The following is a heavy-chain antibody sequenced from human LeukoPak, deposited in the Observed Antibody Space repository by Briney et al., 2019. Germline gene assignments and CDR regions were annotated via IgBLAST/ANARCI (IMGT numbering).Heavy chain of an antibody. CDR2: IPGSGDNT. D-gene: IGHD2-21*02. CDR3: AKDFVVVPGNVNYFAF. CDR1: GFTLSNYA. V-gene: IGHV3-23*01. Sequence: GGSLRLSCAASGFTLSNYAMSWVRQPAGKGLQWVSAIPGSGDNTYYADSVKDRFTISRDNSKNRLYLQMNRLTAEDTVVYYCAKDFVVVPGNVNYFAFCGQGTLVTVSS. J-gene: IGHJ4*02.